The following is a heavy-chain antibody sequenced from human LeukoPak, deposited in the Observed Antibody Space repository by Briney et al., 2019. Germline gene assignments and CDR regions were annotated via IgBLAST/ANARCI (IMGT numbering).Heavy chain of an antibody. J-gene: IGHJ4*02. V-gene: IGHV3-21*01. CDR2: ISSSSSYI. CDR1: GFTFSSYS. CDR3: AREINTVTSR. Sequence: AGGSLRLSCAASGFTFSSYSMNWVRQAPGKGLEWVSSISSSSSYIYYADSVKGRFTISRDNAKNSLYLQMNSLRAEDTAVYYCAREINTVTSRWGQGTLVTVSS. D-gene: IGHD4-17*01.